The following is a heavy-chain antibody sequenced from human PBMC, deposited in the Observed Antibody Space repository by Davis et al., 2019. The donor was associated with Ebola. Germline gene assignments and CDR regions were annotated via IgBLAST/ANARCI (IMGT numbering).Heavy chain of an antibody. J-gene: IGHJ3*02. V-gene: IGHV3-21*01. CDR1: GFTFSTYS. Sequence: PGGSLRLSCAASGFTFSTYSMNWVRQAPGKGLEWVSSISSDSYFIYYADSLKGRFTISRDNAKNSLYLQLNSLRREDTSVYHCARGGYYDSSGYSHDAFDIWGQGTRVTVSS. CDR2: ISSDSYFI. D-gene: IGHD3-22*01. CDR3: ARGGYYDSSGYSHDAFDI.